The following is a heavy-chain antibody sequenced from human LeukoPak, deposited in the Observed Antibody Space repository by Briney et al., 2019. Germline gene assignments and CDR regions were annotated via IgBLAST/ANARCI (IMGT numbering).Heavy chain of an antibody. J-gene: IGHJ4*02. D-gene: IGHD3-3*01. CDR2: ISGSGGST. CDR3: AKEGQYYDFWSGYCTSFDY. Sequence: GGSLRLSCAASGFTFSSYAMSWVRQAPGKGLEWVSAISGSGGSTYYADSVKGRFTISRDNSKNTLYLQMNSLRAEDTAVYYCAKEGQYYDFWSGYCTSFDYWGQGTLVTVSS. CDR1: GFTFSSYA. V-gene: IGHV3-23*01.